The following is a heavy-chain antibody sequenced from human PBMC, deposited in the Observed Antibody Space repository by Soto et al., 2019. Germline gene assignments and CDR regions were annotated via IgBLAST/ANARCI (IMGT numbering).Heavy chain of an antibody. CDR3: ATGTYYYGSGSYYKGGYYYYGMDV. D-gene: IGHD3-10*01. CDR1: GGSISSGDYY. V-gene: IGHV4-39*07. CDR2: INHSGST. Sequence: SETLSLTCTVSGGSISSGDYYWSWIRQPPGKGLEWIGEINHSGSTNYNPSLKSRVTISVDTSKNQFSLKLSSVTAADTAVYYCATGTYYYGSGSYYKGGYYYYGMDVWGQGTTVTVSS. J-gene: IGHJ6*02.